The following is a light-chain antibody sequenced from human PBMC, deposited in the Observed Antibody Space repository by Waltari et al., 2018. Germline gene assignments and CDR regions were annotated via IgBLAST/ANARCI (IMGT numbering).Light chain of an antibody. V-gene: IGLV3-1*01. CDR1: TLGDKY. J-gene: IGLJ2*01. CDR2: QHN. CDR3: QAWDSSTHVV. Sequence: SYELTQPPSVSVSPGQTASIPCSGDTLGDKYASWYQQKPGQSPVLVIYQHNTRPSGIPERFSASNSGNTATLTISGTQAMDEADYYCQAWDSSTHVVFGGGTKLTVL.